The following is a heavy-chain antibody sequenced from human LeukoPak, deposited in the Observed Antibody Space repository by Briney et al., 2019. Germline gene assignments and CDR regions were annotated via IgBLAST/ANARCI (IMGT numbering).Heavy chain of an antibody. D-gene: IGHD3-10*01. V-gene: IGHV3-23*01. CDR1: GFTFSSYA. CDR3: AKVGDYYGSGSCFDY. Sequence: GGSLRLSCAASGFTFSSYAMSWVRQAPGKGLEWVSAISGSGGSTYYADSVKGRFTISRDNSKNTLYLQMNSLRAEDTAVYYCAKVGDYYGSGSCFDYWGQGTLVTVSS. J-gene: IGHJ4*02. CDR2: ISGSGGST.